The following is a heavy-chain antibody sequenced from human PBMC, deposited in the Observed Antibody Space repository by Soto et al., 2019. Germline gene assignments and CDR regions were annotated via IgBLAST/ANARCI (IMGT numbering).Heavy chain of an antibody. Sequence: ASLKVSCKASGYTFTTYYMHWVRQAPGQGLERIGLINPSDGSTTYAQKFKGRVTMTRDPSTSAVYLELSGLSSEDTAMYYCERRLLCFGAKGGVNVWGQGATVTVSS. D-gene: IGHD3-10*01. CDR2: INPSDGST. CDR3: ERRLLCFGAKGGVNV. CDR1: GYTFTTYY. J-gene: IGHJ6*02. V-gene: IGHV1-46*01.